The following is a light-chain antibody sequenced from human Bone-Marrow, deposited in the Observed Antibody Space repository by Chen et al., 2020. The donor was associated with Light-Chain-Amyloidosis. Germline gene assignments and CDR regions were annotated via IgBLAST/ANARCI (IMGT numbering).Light chain of an antibody. J-gene: IGLJ2*01. CDR2: DDS. CDR1: NIGSKS. Sequence: SYVMTQPPSVSVASGKKARLTCGGNNIGSKSVHWYQQKPGQAPVLVVYDDSDRPSGIPERFSGSNSGNTATLTISRVEAGDEADYYCQVWDSSSDHVVFGGGTKLTVL. CDR3: QVWDSSSDHVV. V-gene: IGLV3-21*03.